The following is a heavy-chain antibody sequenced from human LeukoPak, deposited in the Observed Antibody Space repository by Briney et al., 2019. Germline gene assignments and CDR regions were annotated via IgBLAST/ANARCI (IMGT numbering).Heavy chain of an antibody. CDR1: GYTFTSYY. J-gene: IGHJ4*02. Sequence: ASVKVSCKASGYTFTSYYMHWVRQAPGQGLEWMGIINPSGGSTSYAQKFQGRVTMTRDTSTSTVYMELSSLRSEDTAVYYCARDWTDSADLAPSDHWGQGTLVTVSS. CDR3: ARDWTDSADLAPSDH. D-gene: IGHD1-26*01. V-gene: IGHV1-46*01. CDR2: INPSGGST.